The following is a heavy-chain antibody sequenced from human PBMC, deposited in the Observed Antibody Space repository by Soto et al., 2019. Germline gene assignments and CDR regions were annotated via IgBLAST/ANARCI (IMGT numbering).Heavy chain of an antibody. D-gene: IGHD6-19*01. CDR1: GGSISSYY. CDR2: IYYSGST. V-gene: IGHV4-59*01. J-gene: IGHJ4*02. Sequence: QVQLQESGPGLVKPSETLSLTCTVSGGSISSYYWSWIRQPPGKGLEWIGYIYYSGSTNYNPSLKSRVTISVDTSKNQFSLKLSSVTAADTAVYYCARASQWLVYYFDYWGQGTLVTVSS. CDR3: ARASQWLVYYFDY.